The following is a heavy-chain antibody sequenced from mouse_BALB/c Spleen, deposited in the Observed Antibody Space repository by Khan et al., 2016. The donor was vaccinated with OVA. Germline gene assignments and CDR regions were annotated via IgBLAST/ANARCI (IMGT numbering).Heavy chain of an antibody. Sequence: QVTLKESGPGILQPSQTLSLTCSFSGFSLSASGMGVSWIRQPSGKGLEWLAHIYWDDDKRYNPSMKSRLTIPKDTSSNQVFLTITRVDTAAPATVCCSRREGLQPGFAYWGQGTLVTVSA. V-gene: IGHV8-12*01. CDR3: SRREGLQPGFAY. CDR2: IYWDDDK. J-gene: IGHJ3*01. D-gene: IGHD2-4*01. CDR1: GFSLSASGMG.